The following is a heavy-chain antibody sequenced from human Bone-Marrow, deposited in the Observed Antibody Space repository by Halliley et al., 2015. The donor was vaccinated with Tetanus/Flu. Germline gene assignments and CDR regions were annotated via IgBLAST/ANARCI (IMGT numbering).Heavy chain of an antibody. J-gene: IGHJ5*02. Sequence: LRLSCAVSGGSISNHYWGWIRQPPGKGLEWIGNVFYTGTTTYSPSLKSRVTISVDTSTNQFSLKLTSVTAADTAVYYCAKYLNCTISSCFSDWFDPWGQGILVTVSS. CDR1: GGSISNHY. CDR2: VFYTGTT. V-gene: IGHV4-59*08. CDR3: AKYLNCTISSCFSDWFDP. D-gene: IGHD2-8*01.